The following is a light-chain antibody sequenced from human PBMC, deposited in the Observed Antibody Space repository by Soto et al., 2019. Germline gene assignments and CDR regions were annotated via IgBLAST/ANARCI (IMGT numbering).Light chain of an antibody. V-gene: IGKV3-15*01. CDR2: GAS. J-gene: IGKJ1*01. CDR1: QSVSSN. Sequence: EIVMTQSPSTLSVSPGERATLSWGASQSVSSNLAWYQQKPGQAPRLLIYGASTRATGIPTRFSGSGYGTEFNLTISSLQPEDFAVYYCQQYNNWPQTFGQGTKVDIK. CDR3: QQYNNWPQT.